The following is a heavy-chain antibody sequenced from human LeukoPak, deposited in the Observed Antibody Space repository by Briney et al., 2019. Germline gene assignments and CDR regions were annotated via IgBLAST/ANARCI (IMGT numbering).Heavy chain of an antibody. CDR3: ARWVYYDYAWGSPVDY. V-gene: IGHV4-31*03. Sequence: KSSQTLSLTCTVSGGPISSGGYYWSWLRQQPGRGLASIRYIDYSGSTDYNPSLKSRVTISVDTSKNQFSLKLSSVTAADTAVYYCARWVYYDYAWGSPVDYWGQGMLVTVSS. CDR1: GGPISSGGYY. CDR2: IDYSGST. J-gene: IGHJ4*02. D-gene: IGHD3-16*01.